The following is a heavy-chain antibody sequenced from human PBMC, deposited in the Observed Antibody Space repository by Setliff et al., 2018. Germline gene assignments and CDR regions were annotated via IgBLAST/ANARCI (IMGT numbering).Heavy chain of an antibody. J-gene: IGHJ3*02. D-gene: IGHD5-12*01. CDR2: IWDDGGNK. V-gene: IGHV3-33*08. Sequence: PGGSLRLSCAASGFTFSTYRMHWVRQAPGKGLEWVAVIWDDGGNKYHADSVKGRFTISRDNSKNTLYLQMNSLRPEDTAVYYCARDPPYSGYAFHIWGQGTMVTVSS. CDR1: GFTFSTYR. CDR3: ARDPPYSGYAFHI.